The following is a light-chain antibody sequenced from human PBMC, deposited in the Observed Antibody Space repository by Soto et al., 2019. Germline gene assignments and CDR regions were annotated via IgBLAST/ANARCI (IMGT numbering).Light chain of an antibody. CDR1: RSVSSN. V-gene: IGKV3-15*01. J-gene: IGKJ1*01. CDR3: QEADGFPWR. Sequence: EIVMAQSPATLSVSPGERATRSCRASRSVSSNLAWYQQRPGQAPRLLIYGASTRATDIPPRFSGSGSGTEFILTITGLQTEDFATYFCQEADGFPWRFGHGTKVDIK. CDR2: GAS.